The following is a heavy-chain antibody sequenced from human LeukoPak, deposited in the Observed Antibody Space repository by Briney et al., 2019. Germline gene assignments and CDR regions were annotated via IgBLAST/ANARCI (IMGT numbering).Heavy chain of an antibody. CDR1: GGSISSYY. V-gene: IGHV4-59*01. D-gene: IGHD3-22*01. Sequence: SETLSLTCIVSGGSISSYYWSWIRQPPGKGLEWIGYIYYSGSTNYNPSLKSRVTISVDTSMNQFSLKLNSVTAADTAVYYCASYDSRGLSEYWGQGTLVTVSS. CDR3: ASYDSRGLSEY. CDR2: IYYSGST. J-gene: IGHJ4*02.